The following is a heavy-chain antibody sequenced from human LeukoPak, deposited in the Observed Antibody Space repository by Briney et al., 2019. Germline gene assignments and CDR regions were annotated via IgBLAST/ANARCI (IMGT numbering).Heavy chain of an antibody. J-gene: IGHJ5*02. V-gene: IGHV1-18*01. D-gene: IGHD2-2*01. CDR1: GYTFPNYG. CDR2: ISTYNGNT. Sequence: ASVKVSCKASGYTFPNYGITWVRQAPGQGLEWMGWISTYNGNTNYPQKLQGRVTMTTDTSTSTVYMELRSLRSDDTAVYYCARYGQLLGIPWLDPWGQGTLVAVSP. CDR3: ARYGQLLGIPWLDP.